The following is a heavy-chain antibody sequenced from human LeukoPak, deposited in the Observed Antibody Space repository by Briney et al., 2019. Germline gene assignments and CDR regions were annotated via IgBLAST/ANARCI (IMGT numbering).Heavy chain of an antibody. CDR3: AREGMRLVDDTFKECPY. CDR1: GFTFSSYS. V-gene: IGHV3-21*01. J-gene: IGHJ4*02. CDR2: ISSSSSYI. D-gene: IGHD3-16*01. Sequence: GGSLRLSCAASGFTFSSYSMNWVRQAPGKGLEWVSSISSSSSYIYYADSVKGRFTISRDNAKNSLYLQMNSLRAEDTAVYYCAREGMRLVDDTFKECPYWGQGTLVTVSS.